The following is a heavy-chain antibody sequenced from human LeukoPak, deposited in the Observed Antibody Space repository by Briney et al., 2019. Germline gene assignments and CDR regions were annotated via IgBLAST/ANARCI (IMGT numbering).Heavy chain of an antibody. CDR2: IYYSGST. CDR3: ARDAGGSGRHYYYGMDV. V-gene: IGHV4-59*01. D-gene: IGHD3-10*01. Sequence: SETLSLTCTVSGGSISSYCWSWIRQPPGKGLEWIGYIYYSGSTNYNPSLKSRVTISVDTSKNQFSLKLSSVTAADTAVYYCARDAGGSGRHYYYGMDVWGQGTTVTVSS. CDR1: GGSISSYC. J-gene: IGHJ6*02.